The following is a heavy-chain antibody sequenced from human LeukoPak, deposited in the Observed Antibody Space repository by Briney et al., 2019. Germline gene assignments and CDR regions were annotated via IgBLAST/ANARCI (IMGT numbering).Heavy chain of an antibody. CDR2: ISGRGGTA. CDR1: GLTFTNHS. CDR3: GFRTGSYSFDY. D-gene: IGHD1-26*01. V-gene: IGHV3-23*01. Sequence: PGGSLRPSCAVSGLTFTNHSMSWARQAPGKGLEWVSVISGRGGTAYYADSVKGLFSLSNDNSKNTVYLQMNSLSADDSAVYYCGFRTGSYSFDYWGLGTLVTVSS. J-gene: IGHJ4*02.